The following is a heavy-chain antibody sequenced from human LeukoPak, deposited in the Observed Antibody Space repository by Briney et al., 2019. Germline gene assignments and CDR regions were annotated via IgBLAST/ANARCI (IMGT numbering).Heavy chain of an antibody. V-gene: IGHV4-61*01. CDR2: IFYTGST. CDR1: GASVSSGSDY. Sequence: SETLSLTCTVSGASVSSGSDYWSWIRPPPGKGLEWIGYIFYTGSTNYNPSVESRVSISRDLSKKQFSLKLTSVTAADTAVYYRARHTTMAAWHFEHWGQGTLVTVSS. J-gene: IGHJ4*02. CDR3: ARHTTMAAWHFEH. D-gene: IGHD5-18*01.